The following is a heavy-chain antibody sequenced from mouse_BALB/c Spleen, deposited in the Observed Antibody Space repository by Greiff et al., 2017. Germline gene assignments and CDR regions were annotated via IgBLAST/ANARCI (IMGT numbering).Heavy chain of an antibody. Sequence: EVKLVESGGGLVKPGGSLKLSCAASGFTFSSYAMSWVRQTPEKRLEWVASISSGGSTYYPDSVKGRFTISRDNARNILYLQMISLRSEDTAMYYCARGRDYGSSYPAWFAYWGQGTLVTVSA. CDR1: GFTFSSYA. J-gene: IGHJ3*01. V-gene: IGHV5-6-5*01. D-gene: IGHD1-1*01. CDR3: ARGRDYGSSYPAWFAY. CDR2: ISSGGST.